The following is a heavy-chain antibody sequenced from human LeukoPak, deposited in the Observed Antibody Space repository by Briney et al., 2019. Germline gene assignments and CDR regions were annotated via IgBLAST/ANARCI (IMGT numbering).Heavy chain of an antibody. J-gene: IGHJ6*02. V-gene: IGHV3-23*01. CDR2: FCGSGGST. CDR1: GFTLFNYA. Sequence: WGSLRLSCSDSGFTLFNYALSWGRQAPGEGLGGVSAFCGSGGSTYYADSVKGRFTISRDNSKNTLYLQMNSLRAEDTAVYYCAKVLVPAAIDYYYGMDVWGQGTTVTVSS. D-gene: IGHD2-2*01. CDR3: AKVLVPAAIDYYYGMDV.